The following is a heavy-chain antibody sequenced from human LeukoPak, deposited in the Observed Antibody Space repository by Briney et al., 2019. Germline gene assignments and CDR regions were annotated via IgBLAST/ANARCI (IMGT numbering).Heavy chain of an antibody. CDR2: INHSGST. D-gene: IGHD6-19*01. V-gene: IGHV4-34*01. CDR1: GGSFSGYY. CDR3: ARDGDSSGWYVSDY. Sequence: KPSETLSLTCAVYGGSFSGYYWSWIRQPPGKGLEWIGEINHSGSTNYNPSLKSRVTISVDTSKNQFSLKLSSVTAADAAVYYCARDGDSSGWYVSDYWGQGTLVTVSS. J-gene: IGHJ4*02.